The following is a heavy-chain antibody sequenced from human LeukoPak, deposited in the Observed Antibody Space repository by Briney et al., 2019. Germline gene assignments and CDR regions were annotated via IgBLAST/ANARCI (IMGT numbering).Heavy chain of an antibody. CDR2: IYYSGSP. J-gene: IGHJ4*02. CDR1: SGSISSYY. CDR3: ARHWSIVGAENYFDY. D-gene: IGHD1-26*01. V-gene: IGHV4-59*04. Sequence: PSETLSLTCTVSSGSISSYYWSWIRQPPGKGLEWIGYIYYSGSPYYNPSLKSRVTISVDTSKNQFSLKLTSVTAADTAVYYCARHWSIVGAENYFDYWGQGTLVTVSS.